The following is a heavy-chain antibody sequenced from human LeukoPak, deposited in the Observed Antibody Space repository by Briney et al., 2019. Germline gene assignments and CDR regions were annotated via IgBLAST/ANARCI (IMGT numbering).Heavy chain of an antibody. J-gene: IGHJ4*02. CDR3: AREGPGGNAFDH. V-gene: IGHV3-66*01. Sequence: GGSLRLSCAASGFAVSSKYMSWVRQAPGKGLEWVSIIYSGGRTYYADSVKGRLNISRDNSKNTLYLQMTSLRAEDTAVYYCAREGPGGNAFDHWGQGTLVTVSS. D-gene: IGHD3-16*01. CDR2: IYSGGRT. CDR1: GFAVSSKY.